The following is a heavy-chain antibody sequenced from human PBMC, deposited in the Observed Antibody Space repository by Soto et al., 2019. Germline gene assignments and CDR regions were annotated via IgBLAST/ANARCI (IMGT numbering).Heavy chain of an antibody. J-gene: IGHJ4*02. CDR3: ARTRNDYGDYYFDR. D-gene: IGHD4-17*01. CDR2: ISHWSDYT. Sequence: QVQLVESGGGVAKPGGSLRLSCAATGFTFSDYYMSWIRQTPGKGLAWISYISHWSDYTHFADSVDGRVTISRDNAKNSLYLQMDSLRAENTGIYYCARTRNDYGDYYFDRWGQGTLVTVSS. V-gene: IGHV3-11*05. CDR1: GFTFSDYY.